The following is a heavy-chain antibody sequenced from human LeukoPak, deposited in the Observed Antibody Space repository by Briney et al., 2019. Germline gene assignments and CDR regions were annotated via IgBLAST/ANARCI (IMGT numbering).Heavy chain of an antibody. J-gene: IGHJ5*02. CDR2: IYPGDSDT. CDR1: GYSFTSYW. Sequence: GESLKISFKGSGYSFTSYWIGWVRQMPGKGLEWMGIIYPGDSDTRYSPSFQGQVTISADKSISPAYLQWSSLKASDTAMYYCARHLGDPEWLLFLLPNWFDPWGRGTLVTVSS. CDR3: ARHLGDPEWLLFLLPNWFDP. D-gene: IGHD3-3*01. V-gene: IGHV5-51*01.